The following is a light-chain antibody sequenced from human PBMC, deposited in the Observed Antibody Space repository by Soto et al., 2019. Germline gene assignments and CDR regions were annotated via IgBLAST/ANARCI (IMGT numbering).Light chain of an antibody. Sequence: QSALTQPASVSGSPGQSITISCTGTSRDVGSYNLVSWYQQHPGKAPKLMIYEVSKRPSGVSNRFSGSKSGNTASLTISWLQAEDEADYYCCSYAGTGTNVVFGGGTQLTVL. J-gene: IGLJ2*01. CDR2: EVS. CDR1: SRDVGSYNL. V-gene: IGLV2-23*02. CDR3: CSYAGTGTNVV.